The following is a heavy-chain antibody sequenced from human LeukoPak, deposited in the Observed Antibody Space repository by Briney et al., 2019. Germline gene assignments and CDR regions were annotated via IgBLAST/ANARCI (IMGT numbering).Heavy chain of an antibody. V-gene: IGHV4-59*01. CDR1: GGSISSYY. J-gene: IGHJ3*02. CDR2: IYYSGST. D-gene: IGHD3-22*01. Sequence: SETPSLTCTVSGGSISSYYWSWIRQPPGKGLERIGYIYYSGSTNYNPSLKSRVTISVDTSKNQFSLKLSSVTAADTAVYYCAREYYYDSSGGVVAFDIWGQGTMVTVSS. CDR3: AREYYYDSSGGVVAFDI.